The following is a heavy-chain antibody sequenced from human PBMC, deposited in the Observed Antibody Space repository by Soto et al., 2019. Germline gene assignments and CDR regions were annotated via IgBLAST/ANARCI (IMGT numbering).Heavy chain of an antibody. CDR2: IYTSGST. J-gene: IGHJ6*04. CDR1: GGSISSYY. V-gene: IGHV4-4*07. Sequence: PSETLSLTCTVSGGSISSYYWSWIRQPAGKGLEWIGRIYTSGSTNYNPSLKSRVTMSVDTSKNRFSLKLSSVTAADTAVYYFARKRLMVGGSSYGMDVWGKGTTVTASS. D-gene: IGHD3-10*01. CDR3: ARKRLMVGGSSYGMDV.